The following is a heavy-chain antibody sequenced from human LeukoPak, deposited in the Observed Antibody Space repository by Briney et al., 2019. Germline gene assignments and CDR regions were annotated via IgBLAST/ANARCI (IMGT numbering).Heavy chain of an antibody. CDR1: VFTFSSYE. V-gene: IGHV3-48*03. CDR3: ARDPAPYSISWYVNWFYP. Sequence: PGGSLRLSCAASVFTFSSYEMNWVRQAPGKGLEWVSYISSSGSTIYYADSVKGRFTISRDNAKNSLYLQMNSLRAEYTAVYYCARDPAPYSISWYVNWFYPWGQGTLVTVSS. D-gene: IGHD6-13*01. CDR2: ISSSGSTI. J-gene: IGHJ5*02.